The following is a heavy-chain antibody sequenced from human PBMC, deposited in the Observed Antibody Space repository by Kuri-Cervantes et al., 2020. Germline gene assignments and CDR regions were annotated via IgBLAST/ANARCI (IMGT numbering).Heavy chain of an antibody. J-gene: IGHJ4*02. CDR2: ISWNSDSI. Sequence: SLKISCAASGFTFDDYAMHWVRRAPGKGLAWVSGISWNSDSIGYADSVKGRFTISRDNSKNTLYLQMNSLRAEDTAVYYCARGPPAAGYCSGGSCYIDVYWGQGTLVTVSS. CDR1: GFTFDDYA. CDR3: ARGPPAAGYCSGGSCYIDVY. D-gene: IGHD2-15*01. V-gene: IGHV3-9*01.